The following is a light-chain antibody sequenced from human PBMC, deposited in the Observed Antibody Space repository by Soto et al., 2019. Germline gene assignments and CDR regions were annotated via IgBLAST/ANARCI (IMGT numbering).Light chain of an antibody. CDR1: QSVSSNS. CDR3: QQYGDSPPYT. V-gene: IGKV3-20*01. Sequence: EIALTQSPDTLSLSPGERATLSCRASQSVSSNSFAWYQQKPGQAPRLLIYAASSRATGIPDRFSGGGSGTDFTLTISRLEPEDFAVYYCQQYGDSPPYTFGQGTKLEIK. CDR2: AAS. J-gene: IGKJ2*01.